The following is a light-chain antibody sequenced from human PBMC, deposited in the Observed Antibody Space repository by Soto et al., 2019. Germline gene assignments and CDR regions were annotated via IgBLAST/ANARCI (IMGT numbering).Light chain of an antibody. J-gene: IGKJ2*01. CDR1: QSLVYGDGNTY. CDR2: KVS. CDR3: MQGSHWPYT. V-gene: IGKV2-30*01. Sequence: DVVMTQSPLSLPVTLGQPASISCRSGQSLVYGDGNTYLHWFQHRPGQSPRRLIYKVSNRDSGVPDRFSGSGSGTDFTLKISRVEAEDVGLYYCMQGSHWPYTFGQGTKLEIE.